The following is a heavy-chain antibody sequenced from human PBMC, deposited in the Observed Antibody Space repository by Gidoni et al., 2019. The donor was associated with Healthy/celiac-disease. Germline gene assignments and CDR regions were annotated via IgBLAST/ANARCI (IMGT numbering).Heavy chain of an antibody. D-gene: IGHD3-10*01. CDR2: SSGSGGST. CDR3: AKDAMVRGVILLGGMDV. J-gene: IGHJ6*02. V-gene: IGHV3-23*01. Sequence: EVQLLESGGGLVQPGGSLRLSCAASGFTFSSYDMSWVRQAPGKGLEWVSASSGSGGSTYYADSVKGRFTISRDNSKNTLYLQMNSLRAEDTAVYYCAKDAMVRGVILLGGMDVWGQGTTVTVSS. CDR1: GFTFSSYD.